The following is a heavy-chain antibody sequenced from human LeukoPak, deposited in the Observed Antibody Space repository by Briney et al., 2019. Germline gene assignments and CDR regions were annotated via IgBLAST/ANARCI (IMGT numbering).Heavy chain of an antibody. CDR3: ARESGSSYGDFDY. Sequence: GRSLRLSCAASGSTFSSYGMHWVRQAPGKGLEWVAVIWYDGSNKYYADSVKGRFTISRDNSKNTLYLQMNSLRAEDTAVYYCARESGSSYGDFDYWGQGTLVTVSS. CDR1: GSTFSSYG. D-gene: IGHD5-18*01. V-gene: IGHV3-33*01. CDR2: IWYDGSNK. J-gene: IGHJ4*02.